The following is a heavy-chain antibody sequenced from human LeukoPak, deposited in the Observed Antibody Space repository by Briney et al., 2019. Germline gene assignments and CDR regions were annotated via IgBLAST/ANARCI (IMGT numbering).Heavy chain of an antibody. D-gene: IGHD2-15*01. CDR1: GGSISTYY. Sequence: SETLSLTCSVSGGSISTYYWSWIRQPPGKGLEWIGYIYYSGSTNANYNPSLKSRVNISVDTSKNQFSLKLSSVTAADTAVYYCARGYCSGGSCSLLGYWGQGTLVTVSS. CDR2: IYYSGSTNA. J-gene: IGHJ4*02. V-gene: IGHV4-59*01. CDR3: ARGYCSGGSCSLLGY.